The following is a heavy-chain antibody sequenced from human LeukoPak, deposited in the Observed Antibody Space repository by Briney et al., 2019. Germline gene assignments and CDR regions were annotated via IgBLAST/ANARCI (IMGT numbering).Heavy chain of an antibody. CDR2: IRGFGDNK. V-gene: IGHV3-33*03. J-gene: IGHJ4*02. D-gene: IGHD3-16*01. CDR3: AKDGVGGSRPYFFDY. Sequence: GRSLRLSCAASGFTFSTYAMHWVRQAPGKGLEWVSVIRGFGDNKYYVDSVKGRFTISRDNSKNTLYLQMNSLRAEDTAVYYCAKDGVGGSRPYFFDYWGQGTLVTVSS. CDR1: GFTFSTYA.